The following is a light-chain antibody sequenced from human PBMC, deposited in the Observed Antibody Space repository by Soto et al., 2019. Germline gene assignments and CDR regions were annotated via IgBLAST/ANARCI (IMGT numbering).Light chain of an antibody. CDR2: AAS. Sequence: DIQMPQSPSSLSASVGDRVTSTCRASQGISSLLGWYQQKPGKAPKRLIYAASSLQGGVPSRFSGRGSGTEFTLTISSLQPEDFTTYYCLQHSNYPYSFGQGTKLEIK. J-gene: IGKJ2*01. V-gene: IGKV1-17*01. CDR3: LQHSNYPYS. CDR1: QGISSL.